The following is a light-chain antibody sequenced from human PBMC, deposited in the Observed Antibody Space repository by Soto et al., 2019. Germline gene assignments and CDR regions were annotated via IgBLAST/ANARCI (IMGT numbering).Light chain of an antibody. V-gene: IGLV2-8*01. CDR1: SSDVGGYNY. CDR3: SSYTTSSTPYV. J-gene: IGLJ1*01. CDR2: EVS. Sequence: QSVLTQPPSASGSPGQSVTISCTGTSSDVGGYNYVSWYQQHPGKAPKLMIYEVSKRPSGVPDRFSGSKSGNTASLTISGIQADDEADYYCSSYTTSSTPYVFGTGTKVTV.